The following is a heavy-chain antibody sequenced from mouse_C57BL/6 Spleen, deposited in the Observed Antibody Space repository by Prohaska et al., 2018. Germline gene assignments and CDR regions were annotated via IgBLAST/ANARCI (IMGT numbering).Heavy chain of an antibody. J-gene: IGHJ1*03. CDR1: GFTFSGFW. Sequence: EVQLLETGGGLVQPGGSRGLSCEGSGFTFSGFWMSWVRQTPGKTLEWIGDINSDGSAINYAPSIKDRFTIFRDNDKSTLYLQMSNVRSENTAKYFCMRYGISYWYFDVWGTGTTVTVSS. CDR3: MRYGISYWYFDV. CDR2: INSDGSAI. D-gene: IGHD1-1*01. V-gene: IGHV11-2*01.